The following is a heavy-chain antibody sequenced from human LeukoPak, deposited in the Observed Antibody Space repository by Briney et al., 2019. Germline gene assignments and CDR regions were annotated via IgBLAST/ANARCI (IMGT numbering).Heavy chain of an antibody. V-gene: IGHV3-7*03. J-gene: IGHJ4*02. CDR2: IRQDGDTK. D-gene: IGHD6-13*01. Sequence: TRGSLRLSCAASGFPFNAYWMTWVRQAPGKGLEWVANIRQDGDTKYYVDSVKGRFTISRDNAMNSLYLQMNSLRAEDTAIYYCARSLPYGTTWYGRSDFWGQGTLVTVSS. CDR1: GFPFNAYW. CDR3: ARSLPYGTTWYGRSDF.